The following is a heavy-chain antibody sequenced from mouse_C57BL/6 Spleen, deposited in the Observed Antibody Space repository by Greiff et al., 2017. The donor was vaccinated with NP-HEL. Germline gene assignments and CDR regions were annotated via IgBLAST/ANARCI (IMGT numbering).Heavy chain of an antibody. J-gene: IGHJ1*03. CDR1: GYTFTNYW. V-gene: IGHV1-63*01. CDR2: IYPGGGYT. Sequence: QVQLQQSGAELVRPGTSVKMSCKASGYTFTNYWIGWAKQRPGHGLEWIGDIYPGGGYTNYNEKFKGKATLTADKSSSTAYMQFSSLTSEDSAIYYCARSDYYGSSYGWYFDVWGTGTTVTVSS. CDR3: ARSDYYGSSYGWYFDV. D-gene: IGHD1-1*01.